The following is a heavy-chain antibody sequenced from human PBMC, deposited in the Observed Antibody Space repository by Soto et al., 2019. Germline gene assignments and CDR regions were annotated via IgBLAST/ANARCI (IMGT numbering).Heavy chain of an antibody. J-gene: IGHJ5*02. V-gene: IGHV4-38-2*02. Sequence: KPSETLSLTCAVSGYSISSGYYWGWIRQPPGKGLEWIGSIYHSGSTYYNPSLKSRVTISVDTSKNQFSLKLSSVTAADTAVYYCAREACSSTSCYLWWFDPWGQGTLVTVSS. CDR3: AREACSSTSCYLWWFDP. CDR2: IYHSGST. D-gene: IGHD2-2*01. CDR1: GYSISSGYY.